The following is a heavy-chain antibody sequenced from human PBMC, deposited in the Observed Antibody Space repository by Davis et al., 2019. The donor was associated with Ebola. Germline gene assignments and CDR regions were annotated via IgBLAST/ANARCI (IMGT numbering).Heavy chain of an antibody. CDR2: IFHIGST. CDR1: GDSISSSKW. D-gene: IGHD6-19*01. J-gene: IGHJ4*02. CDR3: ARGRNGGWDFDY. V-gene: IGHV4-4*02. Sequence: MPSETLSLTCVVSGDSISSSKWWSWVRQPPGKGLEWIGEIFHIGSTNYNPSLKSRVAMSVDKSTNQFYLKMTSVTAADTAVYYGARGRNGGWDFDYWGQGTRVTVSS.